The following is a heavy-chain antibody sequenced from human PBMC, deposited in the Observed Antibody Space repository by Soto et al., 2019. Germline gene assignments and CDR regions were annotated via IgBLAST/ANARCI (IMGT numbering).Heavy chain of an antibody. Sequence: SQTLSLTCAISGDSVSSNSADWNWIRQSPSRGLEWLGRTYYRSKWYNDYAVSVKSRITINPDTSKNQFSLQLNSVTPEDTAVYYCAREHKGHSGSYLGFDPWGQGTLVTVSS. CDR3: AREHKGHSGSYLGFDP. J-gene: IGHJ5*02. CDR1: GDSVSSNSAD. CDR2: TYYRSKWYN. D-gene: IGHD1-26*01. V-gene: IGHV6-1*01.